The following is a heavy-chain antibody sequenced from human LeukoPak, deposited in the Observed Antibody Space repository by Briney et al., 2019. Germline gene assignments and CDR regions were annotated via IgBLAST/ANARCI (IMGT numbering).Heavy chain of an antibody. J-gene: IGHJ6*02. CDR3: ARESPYYYGSGSYYNDDYGMDV. CDR2: IIPILGIA. CDR1: GGTFSSYA. D-gene: IGHD3-10*01. V-gene: IGHV1-69*04. Sequence: SVKVSCKASGGTFSSYAISWVRQAPGQGLEWMGRIIPILGIANYAQKFQGRVTITADKSTSTAYMELSSLRSEDTAVYYCARESPYYYGSGSYYNDDYGMDVWGQGATVTVSS.